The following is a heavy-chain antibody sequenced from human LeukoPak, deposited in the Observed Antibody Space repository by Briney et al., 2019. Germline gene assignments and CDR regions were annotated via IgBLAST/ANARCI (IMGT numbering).Heavy chain of an antibody. CDR3: ARLGSYFDY. V-gene: IGHV4-59*08. CDR1: GDSINYYY. Sequence: SETLSLTCIVSGDSINYYYWSRIRQPPGKGLEWIGYIYYTGSTNYNPSLKSRVTMSVDTSKNHFSLKLSSVTAADTAVYYCARLGSYFDYWGQGTLVTVSS. D-gene: IGHD3-16*01. CDR2: IYYTGST. J-gene: IGHJ4*02.